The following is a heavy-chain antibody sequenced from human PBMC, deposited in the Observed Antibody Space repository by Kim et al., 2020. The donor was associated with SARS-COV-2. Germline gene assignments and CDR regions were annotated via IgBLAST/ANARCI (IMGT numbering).Heavy chain of an antibody. CDR2: ISTDSSFR. V-gene: IGHV3-21*01. D-gene: IGHD3-10*01. Sequence: GGSLRLSCAVSGFTLRTYSMSWLRQAPGKGLEWVASISTDSSFRHYADSPKGRFTISRDNAENSTYLQMNSLRVEDTAVYYCARDAEGSGTWIFDSWGQG. J-gene: IGHJ4*02. CDR1: GFTLRTYS. CDR3: ARDAEGSGTWIFDS.